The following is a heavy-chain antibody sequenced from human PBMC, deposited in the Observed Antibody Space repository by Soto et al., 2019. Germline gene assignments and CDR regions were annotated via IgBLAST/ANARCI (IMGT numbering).Heavy chain of an antibody. Sequence: QVQLVQSGGEVKKPGSSVKVSCKTSGYSFTTYGISWVRQAPGQGLEWMGWISAYNGNTYYAQKLQDRVTMTTDTSTSTAYMELTSLRSDDTAVYYCAREGPAPYYYYGMEVWGQGSTVTVSS. CDR3: AREGPAPYYYYGMEV. CDR2: ISAYNGNT. V-gene: IGHV1-18*01. J-gene: IGHJ6*02. CDR1: GYSFTTYG.